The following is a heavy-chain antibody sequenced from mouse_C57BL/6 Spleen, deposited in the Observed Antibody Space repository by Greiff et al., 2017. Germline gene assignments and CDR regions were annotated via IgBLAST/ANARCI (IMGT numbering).Heavy chain of an antibody. CDR1: GFTFSDYG. J-gene: IGHJ2*01. CDR2: ISSGSSTI. CDR3: ARGLEFDY. V-gene: IGHV5-17*01. Sequence: VQLKESGGGLVKPGGSLKLSCAASGFTFSDYGMHWVRQAPEKGLEWVAYISSGSSTIYYADTVKGRFTISRDNAKNTLFLQMTSLRSEDTAMYYCARGLEFDYWGQGTTLTVSS. D-gene: IGHD2-2*01.